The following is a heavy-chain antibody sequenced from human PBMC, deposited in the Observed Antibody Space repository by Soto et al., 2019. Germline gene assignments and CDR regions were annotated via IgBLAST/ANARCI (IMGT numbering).Heavy chain of an antibody. CDR3: ARLGYYGSGVRYGMDV. J-gene: IGHJ6*02. V-gene: IGHV4-39*01. CDR1: GCSISSSSYY. Sequence: SETLSLTCTVSGCSISSSSYYWGWIRQPPGKGLEWIGSIYYSGSTYYNPSLKSRVTISVDTSKNQFSLKLSSVTASDTAVYYCARLGYYGSGVRYGMDVWGQGTTVT. D-gene: IGHD3-10*01. CDR2: IYYSGST.